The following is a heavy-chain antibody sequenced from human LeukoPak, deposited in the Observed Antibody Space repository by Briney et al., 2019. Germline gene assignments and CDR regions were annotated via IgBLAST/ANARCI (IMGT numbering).Heavy chain of an antibody. J-gene: IGHJ4*02. D-gene: IGHD1-26*01. CDR1: GESISGFY. CDR3: ARVGWELLGPFDH. V-gene: IGHV4-59*01. Sequence: SETLSLTCTVSGESISGFYWTWIRQPPGKGLEWIGYIYYSGSTNYNPSLKSRVTISVDRSKNQFSLKLRSVIAADTAVYYCARVGWELLGPFDHWGQGTLVTVSS. CDR2: IYYSGST.